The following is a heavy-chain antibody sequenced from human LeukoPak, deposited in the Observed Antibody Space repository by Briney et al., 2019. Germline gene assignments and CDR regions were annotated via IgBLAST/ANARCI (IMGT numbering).Heavy chain of an antibody. Sequence: SETLPLTCTVSGGSISSYYWSWIRQPAGKGLEWIGRIYTSGSTNYNPSLKSRVTMSVDTSKNQFSLKLSSVTAADTAVYYCARETYHYGSSGYHGLLYYYYYGMDVWGQGTTVTVSS. CDR1: GGSISSYY. CDR2: IYTSGST. D-gene: IGHD3-22*01. CDR3: ARETYHYGSSGYHGLLYYYYYGMDV. J-gene: IGHJ6*02. V-gene: IGHV4-4*07.